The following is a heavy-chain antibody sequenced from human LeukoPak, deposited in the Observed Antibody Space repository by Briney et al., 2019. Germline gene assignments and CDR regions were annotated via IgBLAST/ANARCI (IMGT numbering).Heavy chain of an antibody. J-gene: IGHJ5*02. CDR1: GFTVSSNY. CDR2: IYSGGST. D-gene: IGHD6-13*01. Sequence: GGSLRLSCAASGFTVSSNYMSWVRQAPGKGLEWVSVIYSGGSTYYADSVKGRFTISRDNSKNTLYLQMNSPRAEDTAVYYCARRIAASPAGFDPWGQGTLVTVSS. CDR3: ARRIAASPAGFDP. V-gene: IGHV3-66*04.